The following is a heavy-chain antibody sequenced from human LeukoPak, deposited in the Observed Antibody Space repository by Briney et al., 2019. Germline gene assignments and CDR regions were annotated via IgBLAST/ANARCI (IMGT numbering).Heavy chain of an antibody. V-gene: IGHV4-39*07. Sequence: SETLSLTCTVSGGSISSSSYYWGWIRQPPGKGLEWIGSIYYSGSTYYNPSLKSRVTISVDTSKNQFSLKLSSVTAADTAVYYCARVNVVVPAAIVAFDIWGQGTMVTVSS. CDR1: GGSISSSSYY. CDR3: ARVNVVVPAAIVAFDI. J-gene: IGHJ3*02. CDR2: IYYSGST. D-gene: IGHD2-2*02.